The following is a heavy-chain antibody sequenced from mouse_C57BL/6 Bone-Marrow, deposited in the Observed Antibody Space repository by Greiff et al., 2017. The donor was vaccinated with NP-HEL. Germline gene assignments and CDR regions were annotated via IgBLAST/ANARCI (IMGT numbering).Heavy chain of an antibody. Sequence: QVTLKESGAELARPGASVKLSCKASGYTFTSYGISWVKQRTGQGLEWIGEIYPRSGNTYYNEKFKGKATLTADKSSSTAYMELRSLTSEDSAVYFCARRRGDDGYYLYYFDYWGQGTTLTVSS. D-gene: IGHD2-3*01. J-gene: IGHJ2*01. CDR2: IYPRSGNT. V-gene: IGHV1-81*01. CDR1: GYTFTSYG. CDR3: ARRRGDDGYYLYYFDY.